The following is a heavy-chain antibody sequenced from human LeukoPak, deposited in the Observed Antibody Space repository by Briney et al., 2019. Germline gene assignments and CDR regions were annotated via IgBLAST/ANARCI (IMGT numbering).Heavy chain of an antibody. CDR2: INWNGGST. V-gene: IGHV3-20*04. J-gene: IGHJ4*02. Sequence: GGSLRLSRAASGFTFDDYGMSWVRQAPGKGLEWVSGINWNGGSTGYADSVKGRFTISRDNAKNSLYLQMNSLRAEDTALYYCARDSGKGYFHISFNYWGQGTLVTVSS. D-gene: IGHD1-14*01. CDR1: GFTFDDYG. CDR3: ARDSGKGYFHISFNY.